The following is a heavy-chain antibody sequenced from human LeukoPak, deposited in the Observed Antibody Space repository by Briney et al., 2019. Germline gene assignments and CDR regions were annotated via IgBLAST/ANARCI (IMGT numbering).Heavy chain of an antibody. V-gene: IGHV4-39*07. D-gene: IGHD5-24*01. Sequence: PSETLSLTCTVSGGSISSSSYYWGWIRQPPGKGLEWIGSIYYSGSTYYNPSLKSRVTISVDTSKNQFSLKLSSVTAADTAVYYCARDPAFMATNGYEFDYWGQGTLVTVSS. J-gene: IGHJ4*02. CDR3: ARDPAFMATNGYEFDY. CDR2: IYYSGST. CDR1: GGSISSSSYY.